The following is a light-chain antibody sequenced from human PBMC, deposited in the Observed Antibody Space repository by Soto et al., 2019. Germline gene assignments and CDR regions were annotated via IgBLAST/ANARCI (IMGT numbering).Light chain of an antibody. V-gene: IGLV2-8*01. J-gene: IGLJ2*01. CDR2: EVN. CDR3: SSYAGINNLI. CDR1: NSDVGSYNY. Sequence: QSALTQPASVSGSPGQSITISCTGTNSDVGSYNYVSWFQQHPGKAPKLIIYEVNKRPSGVPDRFSGSKSGNTASLTVSGLQAEDEADYYCSSYAGINNLIFGGGTKVTVL.